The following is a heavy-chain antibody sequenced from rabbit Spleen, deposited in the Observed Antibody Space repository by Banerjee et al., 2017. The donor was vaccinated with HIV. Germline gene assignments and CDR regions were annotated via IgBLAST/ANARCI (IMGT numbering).Heavy chain of an antibody. V-gene: IGHV1S45*01. Sequence: QEQLEESGGDLVKPGASLTLTCTASGFSFSNNYVMCWVRQAPGKGLEWIACISAGSSGNTYYASWAKGRFTISKTSSTTVTLQMTGLTAADTATYFCARCIVANDYFDLWGPGTLVTVS. CDR1: GFSFSNNYV. D-gene: IGHD4-1*01. J-gene: IGHJ4*01. CDR2: ISAGSSGNT. CDR3: ARCIVANDYFDL.